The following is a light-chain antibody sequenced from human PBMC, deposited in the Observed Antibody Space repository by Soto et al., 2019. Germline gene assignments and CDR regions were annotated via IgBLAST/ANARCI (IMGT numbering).Light chain of an antibody. CDR2: KVS. V-gene: IGLV2-14*01. J-gene: IGLJ1*01. CDR1: SSDIGAYNY. CDR3: ISYTTTYSYV. Sequence: QSALTQPASVSGSPGQSIAISCTGTSSDIGAYNYVSWYQHHPGKAPKLMIYKVSNRPSGVSDRFSGSKSGNTASLTISGLQAEDEADYFCISYTTTYSYVFGTGTKLTVL.